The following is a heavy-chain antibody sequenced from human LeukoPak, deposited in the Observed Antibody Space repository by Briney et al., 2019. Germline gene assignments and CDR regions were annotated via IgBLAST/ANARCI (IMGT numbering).Heavy chain of an antibody. CDR2: ISDSGSIT. CDR1: GFAFSSQA. D-gene: IGHD6-19*01. V-gene: IGHV3-23*01. Sequence: GGSLRLSCAASGFAFSSQAMGWVRQAPGKGLEWVSVISDSGSITYYADSVKGRFTISRDNSKNTLFLQMNSLRAEDTAVYYCAKSPDVAGTGRFDYWGQGTLVTVSS. CDR3: AKSPDVAGTGRFDY. J-gene: IGHJ4*02.